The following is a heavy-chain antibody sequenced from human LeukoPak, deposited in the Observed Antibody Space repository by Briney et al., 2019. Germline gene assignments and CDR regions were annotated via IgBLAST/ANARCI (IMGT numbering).Heavy chain of an antibody. CDR1: GGTFSSYA. CDR2: IIPIFGTA. V-gene: IGHV1-69*05. CDR3: ARDGPYYYDSSGYYRFDY. D-gene: IGHD3-22*01. J-gene: IGHJ4*02. Sequence: ASVKVSCKASGGTFSSYAISWVRQAPGQGLEWMGRIIPIFGTANYAQKFQGRVTITTDESTSTAYMELGSLRSDDTAVYYCARDGPYYYDSSGYYRFDYWGQGTLVTVSS.